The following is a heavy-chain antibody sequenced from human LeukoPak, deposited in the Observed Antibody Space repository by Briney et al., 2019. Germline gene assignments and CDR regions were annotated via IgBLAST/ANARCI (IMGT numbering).Heavy chain of an antibody. CDR1: GFSLSSGVMG. CDR2: IYWNDDK. Sequence: SGPTLVKPTQTLTLTCTFSGFSLSSGVMGVGWIRQPPGKALEWLALIYWNDDKRYSPSLKNRLTITKDTSENQVVLTLTNMEPVDTATYYCTHTVDYGGNPNDYWGEGTVVSVSS. CDR3: THTVDYGGNPNDY. J-gene: IGHJ4*02. D-gene: IGHD4-23*01. V-gene: IGHV2-5*01.